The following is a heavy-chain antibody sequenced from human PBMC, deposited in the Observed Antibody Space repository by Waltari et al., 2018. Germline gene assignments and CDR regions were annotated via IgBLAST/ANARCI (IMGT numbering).Heavy chain of an antibody. J-gene: IGHJ3*02. CDR2: IIPIFGTA. Sequence: QVQLVQSGAEVKKPGSSVKVSCKASGGTFSSYAISWVRQAPGQGLEWMGGIIPIFGTANYAQKFQGRVTITADESTSTAYMELSSLRSEDTAVYYCARDDGGGWLNGADAFDIWGQGTMVTVSS. V-gene: IGHV1-69*13. CDR3: ARDDGGGWLNGADAFDI. CDR1: GGTFSSYA. D-gene: IGHD6-19*01.